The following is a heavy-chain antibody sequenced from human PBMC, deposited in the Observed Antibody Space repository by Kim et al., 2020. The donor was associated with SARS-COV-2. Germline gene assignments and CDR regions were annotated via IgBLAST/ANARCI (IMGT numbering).Heavy chain of an antibody. CDR2: ISYDGSNK. Sequence: GGSLRLSCAASGFTFSSYGMHWVRQAPGTGLEWVAVISYDGSNKYYADSVKGRFTISRDNSKNTLYLQMNSLRAEDTAVYYCAALVPDHRCGGDCPDYWGQGTLVTVSS. CDR3: AALVPDHRCGGDCPDY. D-gene: IGHD2-21*02. CDR1: GFTFSSYG. J-gene: IGHJ4*02. V-gene: IGHV3-30*03.